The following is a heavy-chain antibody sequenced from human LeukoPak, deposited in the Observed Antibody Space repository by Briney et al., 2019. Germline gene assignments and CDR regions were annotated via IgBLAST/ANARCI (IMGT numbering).Heavy chain of an antibody. CDR2: ISGSGGSI. CDR3: AKDQIYYYDSSGYGY. V-gene: IGHV3-23*01. CDR1: GFTFSSYA. D-gene: IGHD3-22*01. Sequence: GGSLRLSCAASGFTFSSYAMSWVRQAPGKGLEWVSAISGSGGSIYYADSVKGRFTISRDNSKNTLYLQMNSLRAEDTAVYYCAKDQIYYYDSSGYGYWGQGTLVTVSS. J-gene: IGHJ4*02.